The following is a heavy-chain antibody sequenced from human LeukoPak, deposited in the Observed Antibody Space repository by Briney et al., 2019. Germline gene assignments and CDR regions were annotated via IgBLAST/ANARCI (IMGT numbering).Heavy chain of an antibody. V-gene: IGHV3-7*03. CDR3: ARASTRGTSSWYS. J-gene: IGHJ4*02. CDR1: GFTFSTYW. CDR2: MNQDGSEK. Sequence: PGGSLRLSCAGSGFTFSTYWMNWVRQAPGKGLEWMANMNQDGSEKYYLDSVKGRFTISRDNAKNSVYLQMNSLRAEDTAVHYCARASTRGTSSWYSWGQGTLVTVSS. D-gene: IGHD6-13*01.